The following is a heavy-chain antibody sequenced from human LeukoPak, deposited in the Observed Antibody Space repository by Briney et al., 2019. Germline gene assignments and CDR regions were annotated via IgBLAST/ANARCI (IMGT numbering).Heavy chain of an antibody. D-gene: IGHD3-10*01. V-gene: IGHV3-48*01. CDR1: GFTFSSYS. CDR3: ARDLYGGSGSYLRDY. J-gene: IGHJ4*02. CDR2: ISSSSSTI. Sequence: GSLRLSCAASGFTFSSYSMNWVRQAPGKGLEWVSYISSSSSTIYYADSVKGRFTISRDNAKNSLYLQMNSPRAEDTAVYYCARDLYGGSGSYLRDYWGQGTLVTVSS.